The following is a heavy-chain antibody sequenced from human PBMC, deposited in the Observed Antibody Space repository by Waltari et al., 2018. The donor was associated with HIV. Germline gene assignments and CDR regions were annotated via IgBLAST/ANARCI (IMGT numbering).Heavy chain of an antibody. Sequence: EVQLVESGGGLVQPGGSLRLSCSASGFTFSSYWMHWVRQAPGKGLVGCSGIKRDGSTIRDADSVKGRFTSYRENAKNTLYQQMNSLRAEDTALYYCARGQYYSMDVWGQGTTVTISS. D-gene: IGHD3-10*01. CDR1: GFTFSSYW. CDR3: ARGQYYSMDV. CDR2: IKRDGSTI. V-gene: IGHV3-74*01. J-gene: IGHJ6*02.